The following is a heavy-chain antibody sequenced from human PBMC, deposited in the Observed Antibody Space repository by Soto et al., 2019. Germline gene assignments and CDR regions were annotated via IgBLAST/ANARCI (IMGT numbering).Heavy chain of an antibody. CDR2: IGTAGDT. CDR1: GFTFSSYD. J-gene: IGHJ3*02. Sequence: EVQLVESGGGLVQPGGSLRLSCAASGFTFSSYDMHWVRQATGKGLEWVSAIGTAGDTYYPGSVKGRFTISTENAKNSFYLQMNSLRAGDTAVYYCARSRNHRVDAFDIRGQGTMVTVSS. CDR3: ARSRNHRVDAFDI. V-gene: IGHV3-13*01. D-gene: IGHD1-1*01.